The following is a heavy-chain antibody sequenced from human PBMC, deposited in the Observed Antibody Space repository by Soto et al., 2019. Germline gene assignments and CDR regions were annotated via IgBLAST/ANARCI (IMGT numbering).Heavy chain of an antibody. D-gene: IGHD6-25*01. CDR2: IWYDGSNK. Sequence: QVQLVESGGGVVQPGRSLRLSCAASGFTFSSYGMHWVRQAPGKGLEWVAVIWYDGSNKYYADSVKGRFTISRDNSKNTLYLQINSLRAEDTAGCYCAGQRRRQNWLDPWGQGTLVTVSS. CDR1: GFTFSSYG. J-gene: IGHJ5*02. V-gene: IGHV3-33*01. CDR3: AGQRRRQNWLDP.